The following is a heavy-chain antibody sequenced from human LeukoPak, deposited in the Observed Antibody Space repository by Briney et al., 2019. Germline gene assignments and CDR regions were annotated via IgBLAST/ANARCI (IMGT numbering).Heavy chain of an antibody. Sequence: GESLKISCKGSGYSFTSYWIGWVRQMPGKGLEWMGIIYPGDSDTRYSPSFEGQVTISDNNSISTAYLPWSSLKASDTAMYYCATKMWSGYTAMVDYWGQGTLVTVSS. CDR2: IYPGDSDT. J-gene: IGHJ4*02. V-gene: IGHV5-51*01. CDR3: ATKMWSGYTAMVDY. D-gene: IGHD3-3*01. CDR1: GYSFTSYW.